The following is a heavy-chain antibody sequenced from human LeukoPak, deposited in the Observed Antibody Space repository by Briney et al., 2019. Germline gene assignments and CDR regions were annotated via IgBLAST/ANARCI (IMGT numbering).Heavy chain of an antibody. CDR3: ARSASGWGFDD. CDR1: GXSFTTYC. CDR2: IYPGDSDT. D-gene: IGHD6-19*01. Sequence: GESLKISFKGSGXSFTTYCIGWVRQMSGKGLEWMGIIYPGDSDTRYSPSFQGQVTISADKSISTAYLQWSSLKASDSAMYYCARSASGWGFDDWGQGTLVTVSS. V-gene: IGHV5-51*01. J-gene: IGHJ4*02.